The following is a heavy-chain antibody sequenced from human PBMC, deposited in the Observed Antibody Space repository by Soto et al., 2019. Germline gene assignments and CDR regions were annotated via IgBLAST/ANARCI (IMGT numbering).Heavy chain of an antibody. CDR2: IYYSGST. CDR1: GGSISSSSYY. J-gene: IGHJ4*02. V-gene: IGHV4-39*01. CDR3: ARHRSTQPSARFDY. Sequence: PSETLSLTCTVSGGSISSSSYYWGWIRQPPGKGLEWIGSIYYSGSTYYNPSLKSRVAISVDTSKNQFSLKLSSVTAADTAVYYCARHRSTQPSARFDYWGQGTLVTVSS.